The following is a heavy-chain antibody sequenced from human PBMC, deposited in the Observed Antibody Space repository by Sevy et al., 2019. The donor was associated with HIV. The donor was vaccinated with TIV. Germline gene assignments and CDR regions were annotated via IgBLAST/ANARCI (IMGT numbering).Heavy chain of an antibody. Sequence: EGSLRLSCAASGFSFSSHWMSWXRQAPGKGLEWVANIDPDGSAKYYVDSVKGRFTISRDNAKKSLSLQMNSLRAEDTAMYYCARDTGAIGMDIWGQGTTVTVSS. CDR3: ARDTGAIGMDI. CDR1: GFSFSSHW. CDR2: IDPDGSAK. V-gene: IGHV3-7*01. D-gene: IGHD2-2*02. J-gene: IGHJ6*02.